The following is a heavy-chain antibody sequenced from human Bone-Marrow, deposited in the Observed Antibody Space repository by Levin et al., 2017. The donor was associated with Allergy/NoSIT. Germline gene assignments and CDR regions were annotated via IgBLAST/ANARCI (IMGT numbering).Heavy chain of an antibody. J-gene: IGHJ6*02. V-gene: IGHV3-23*01. D-gene: IGHD2-2*01. CDR3: AKDICPSSSCWYGGMDV. CDR1: GFTFNDYA. CDR2: ISAGFGSST. Sequence: GESLKISCIGSGFTFNDYAMNWVRQTPGKGLEWVSVISAGFGSSTYYADSVKGRFIISRDRSKNTLYLQMNSLRADDTAVYYCAKDICPSSSCWYGGMDVWGQGTTVTVSS.